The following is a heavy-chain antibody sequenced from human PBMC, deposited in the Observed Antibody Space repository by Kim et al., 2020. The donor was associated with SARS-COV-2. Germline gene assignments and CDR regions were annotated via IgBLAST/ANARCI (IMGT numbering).Heavy chain of an antibody. J-gene: IGHJ3*01. Sequence: GGSLRLSCAASGFTFDDYAMHWVRQAPGKGLEWVSGISWNSGSIGYADSVKGRFTISRDNAKNSLYLQMNSLRAEDTALYYCAKAQDDYYDSSGYYYSAFIVWGQGTRITASS. V-gene: IGHV3-9*01. CDR2: ISWNSGSI. CDR3: AKAQDDYYDSSGYYYSAFIV. CDR1: GFTFDDYA. D-gene: IGHD3-22*01.